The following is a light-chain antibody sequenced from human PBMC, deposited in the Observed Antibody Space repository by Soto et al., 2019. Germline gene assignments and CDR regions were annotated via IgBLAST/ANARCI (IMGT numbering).Light chain of an antibody. CDR2: DAS. J-gene: IGKJ2*01. CDR1: QSVSSY. V-gene: IGKV3-11*01. CDR3: QQRSNWPPYT. Sequence: DIVLTQYPATLSLSPGERATLSCRASQSVSSYLAWYQQKPGQAPRLLIYDASNRATGIPARFSGSGSGTDFTLTISSLEPEDFAVYYCQQRSNWPPYTFGQGTKVDIK.